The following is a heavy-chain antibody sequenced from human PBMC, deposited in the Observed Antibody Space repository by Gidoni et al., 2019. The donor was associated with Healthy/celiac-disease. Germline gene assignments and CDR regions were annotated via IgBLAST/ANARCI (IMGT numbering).Heavy chain of an antibody. J-gene: IGHJ6*03. CDR3: AKDGLRYSYGYGTDYYYYYMDV. CDR1: GFTFSSYG. D-gene: IGHD5-18*01. CDR2: ISYDGSNK. Sequence: QVQLVESGGGVVQPGRSLRLSCAASGFTFSSYGMHWVRQAPGKGLEWVAVISYDGSNKYYADSVKGRFTISRDNSKNTLYLQMNSLRAEDTAVYYCAKDGLRYSYGYGTDYYYYYMDVWGKGTTVTVSS. V-gene: IGHV3-30*18.